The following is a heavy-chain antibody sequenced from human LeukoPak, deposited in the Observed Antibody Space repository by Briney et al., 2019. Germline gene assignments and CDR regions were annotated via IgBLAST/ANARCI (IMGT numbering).Heavy chain of an antibody. D-gene: IGHD6-19*01. V-gene: IGHV4-39*01. CDR2: IYYSGST. Sequence: SSETLSLTCTVSGGSISSRGYYWGWIRQPPGKGLEWIGRIYYSGSTYYNPSLKSRVTISVDTSKNQFSLKLSSVTAADTAVYYCARHTGGAVAGTGLNYWGQGTLVTVSS. J-gene: IGHJ4*02. CDR3: ARHTGGAVAGTGLNY. CDR1: GGSISSRGYY.